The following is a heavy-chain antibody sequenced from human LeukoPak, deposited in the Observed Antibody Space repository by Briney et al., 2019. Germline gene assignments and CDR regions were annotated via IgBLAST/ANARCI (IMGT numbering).Heavy chain of an antibody. J-gene: IGHJ4*02. V-gene: IGHV1-46*01. CDR3: ARESLRFGELFQNY. D-gene: IGHD3-10*01. CDR2: INPSGDPT. CDR1: GYTFTSYY. Sequence: GASVKVSCKASGYTFTSYYMHWVRQAPGQGLEWVGIINPSGDPTTYAQKFQGRVTMTSDMSTSTVYMELSSLRSEDTAVYYCARESLRFGELFQNYWGQGTLVTVSS.